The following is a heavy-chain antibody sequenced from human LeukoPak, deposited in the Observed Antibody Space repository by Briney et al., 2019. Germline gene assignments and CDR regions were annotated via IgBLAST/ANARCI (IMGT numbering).Heavy chain of an antibody. Sequence: SETLSLTCAVYGGSFSGYYWSWIRQPPGKGLEWIGEINHSGSTNYNPSLKSRVTISVDTSKNQFSLKLSSVTAADTAVYYCARRYYYDSSGYYRKDSYYYYYMDVWGKGTTVTISS. J-gene: IGHJ6*03. CDR3: ARRYYYDSSGYYRKDSYYYYYMDV. CDR1: GGSFSGYY. V-gene: IGHV4-34*01. CDR2: INHSGST. D-gene: IGHD3-22*01.